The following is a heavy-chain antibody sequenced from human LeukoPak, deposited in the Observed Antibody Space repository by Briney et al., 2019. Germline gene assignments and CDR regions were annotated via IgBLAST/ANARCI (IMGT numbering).Heavy chain of an antibody. J-gene: IGHJ5*02. CDR1: GFTFSSYG. D-gene: IGHD1-1*01. V-gene: IGHV3-30*18. CDR3: AKDLRWKVHWFDH. Sequence: PGRSLRLSCAASGFTFSSYGMHWVRQAPGKGLEWVAVISYDGGDKYYADSVKGRFTISRDNSKNTQYLQMSSLRDEDTAVYYCAKDLRWKVHWFDHWGQGTLVTVSS. CDR2: ISYDGGDK.